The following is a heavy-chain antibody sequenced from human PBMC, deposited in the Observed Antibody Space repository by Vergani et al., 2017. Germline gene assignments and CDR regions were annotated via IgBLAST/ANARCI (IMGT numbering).Heavy chain of an antibody. J-gene: IGHJ6*02. V-gene: IGHV3-23*01. D-gene: IGHD6-6*01. Sequence: EVQLLESGGGLVQPGGSLRLSCAASGFTFSSYAMSWVRQAPGKGLEWVSAISGSGGSTYYADSVKGRFTISRDNSKNTLYLQMNSLRAEATAVYYCAKDSYSISSLLSYYRMDVWGQGTTVTVSS. CDR1: GFTFSSYA. CDR3: AKDSYSISSLLSYYRMDV. CDR2: ISGSGGST.